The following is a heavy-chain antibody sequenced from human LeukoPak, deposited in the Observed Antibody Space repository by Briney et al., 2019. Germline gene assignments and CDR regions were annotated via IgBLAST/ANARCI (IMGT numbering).Heavy chain of an antibody. D-gene: IGHD6-19*01. CDR2: INHSGST. CDR1: GGSFSGYY. CDR3: ARGAIAVAGLFWFDP. J-gene: IGHJ5*02. Sequence: KSSETLSLTCAVYGGSFSGYYWSWIRQPPGKGLEWIGEINHSGSTNYNPSLKSRVTISVDTSKNQFSLKLSYVTAADTGVYYCARGAIAVAGLFWFDPWGQGTLVTVSS. V-gene: IGHV4-34*01.